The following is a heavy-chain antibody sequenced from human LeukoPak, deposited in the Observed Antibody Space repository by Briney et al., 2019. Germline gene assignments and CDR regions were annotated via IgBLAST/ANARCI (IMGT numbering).Heavy chain of an antibody. Sequence: SETLSLTCTVSGGSISSGSYYWSWIRQPAGKGLEWIGRIYTSGSTNYNPSLKSRVTISVDTSKNQFSLKLSSVTAADTAVYYCASGDSSGYYDYWDQGTLVTVSS. D-gene: IGHD3-22*01. CDR3: ASGDSSGYYDY. CDR2: IYTSGST. CDR1: GGSISSGSYY. V-gene: IGHV4-61*02. J-gene: IGHJ4*02.